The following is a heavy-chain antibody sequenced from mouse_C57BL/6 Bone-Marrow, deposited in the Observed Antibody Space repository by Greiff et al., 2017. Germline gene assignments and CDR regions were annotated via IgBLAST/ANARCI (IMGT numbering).Heavy chain of an antibody. Sequence: EVQLQQSGTVLVRPGASVKLSCKTSGYTFTSYCMHWVKQRPGQGLEWIGAIYPGNSDTSYNQKFKGKAKLTAVTSASTAYMELSSLTSEDSAVYYCARCGSLLYWYFDVWGTGTAITVTS. V-gene: IGHV1-5*01. CDR3: ARCGSLLYWYFDV. J-gene: IGHJ1*03. CDR1: GYTFTSYC. D-gene: IGHD6-1*01. CDR2: IYPGNSDT.